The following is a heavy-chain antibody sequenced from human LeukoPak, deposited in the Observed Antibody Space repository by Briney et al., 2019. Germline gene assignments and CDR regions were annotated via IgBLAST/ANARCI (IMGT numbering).Heavy chain of an antibody. CDR2: IRSSGSYI. Sequence: GGSLRLSCAASGFTFSSYAMSWVRQAPGKGLEWVSSIRSSGSYIYYADSVKGRFTISRDNAKSSLYLQMNSLRAEDTAVYYCASSFYWGYWGQGTLVTVSS. V-gene: IGHV3-21*01. CDR3: ASSFYWGY. D-gene: IGHD7-27*01. CDR1: GFTFSSYA. J-gene: IGHJ4*02.